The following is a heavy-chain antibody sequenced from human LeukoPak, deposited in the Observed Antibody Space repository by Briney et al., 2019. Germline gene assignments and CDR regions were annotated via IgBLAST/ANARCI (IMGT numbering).Heavy chain of an antibody. CDR1: GFTFSSYS. CDR3: ARSPYFYDSSGLHFDY. V-gene: IGHV3-48*01. D-gene: IGHD3-22*01. CDR2: ISSTSSPI. Sequence: GGSLRLSCVASGFTFSSYSMNWVRQAPGKGLEWVSYISSTSSPIYYWDSVKGRFTISRDNAKNSLYLQMNSLRAEDTAVYYCARSPYFYDSSGLHFDYWGQGTLVTVSS. J-gene: IGHJ4*02.